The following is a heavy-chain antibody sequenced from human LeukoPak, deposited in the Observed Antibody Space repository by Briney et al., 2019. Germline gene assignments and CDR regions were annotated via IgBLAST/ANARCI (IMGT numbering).Heavy chain of an antibody. CDR2: MNPNSGNT. CDR3: ARGGYDFWSGWGAFDI. V-gene: IGHV1-8*03. CDR1: GYTFTSYD. D-gene: IGHD3-3*01. Sequence: ASVKVSCKASGYTFTSYDINWVRQATGQGLEWMGWMNPNSGNTGYAQKFQGRVTITRNTSISTAYMDLSRLRSEDTAVYYCARGGYDFWSGWGAFDIWGQGTMVTVSS. J-gene: IGHJ3*02.